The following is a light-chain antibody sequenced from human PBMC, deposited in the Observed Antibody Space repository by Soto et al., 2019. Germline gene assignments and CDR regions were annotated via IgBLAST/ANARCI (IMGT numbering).Light chain of an antibody. J-gene: IGKJ1*01. Sequence: DIQMTQSPSTLSASIGDRVTISCRASQNIGRWLAWYQQKTGTAPNLLIYHASKLRGGVTSRFSGGGSGTEFTLTISSVQPDDIATYSCQQYNSYSWTFGQGTKVEIK. CDR3: QQYNSYSWT. V-gene: IGKV1-5*01. CDR2: HAS. CDR1: QNIGRW.